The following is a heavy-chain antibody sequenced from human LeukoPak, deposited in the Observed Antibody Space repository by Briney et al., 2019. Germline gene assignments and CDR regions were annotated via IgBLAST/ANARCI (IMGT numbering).Heavy chain of an antibody. J-gene: IGHJ4*02. Sequence: GASVKVSCKVSGYTLTELSMHWVRQAPGKGLEWMGGFDPEDGETIYAQKFQGRVTMTEDTSTDTAYMELSSLRSEDTAVYYCARGGPYYDSSGSLFDYWGQGTLVTVSS. CDR2: FDPEDGET. CDR3: ARGGPYYDSSGSLFDY. V-gene: IGHV1-24*01. D-gene: IGHD3-22*01. CDR1: GYTLTELS.